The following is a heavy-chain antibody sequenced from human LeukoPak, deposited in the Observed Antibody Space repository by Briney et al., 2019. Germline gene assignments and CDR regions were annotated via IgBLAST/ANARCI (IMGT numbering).Heavy chain of an antibody. Sequence: GASVKVSCKASGYTFTSYYMHWVRQAPGQGLEWMGIINPSGGSTSYAQKFQGRVTMTRDMSTSTVYMELSSLRSEDTAVHYCLMGYSSGWDAFDIWGQGTMVTVPS. CDR3: LMGYSSGWDAFDI. CDR2: INPSGGST. D-gene: IGHD6-19*01. CDR1: GYTFTSYY. J-gene: IGHJ3*02. V-gene: IGHV1-46*01.